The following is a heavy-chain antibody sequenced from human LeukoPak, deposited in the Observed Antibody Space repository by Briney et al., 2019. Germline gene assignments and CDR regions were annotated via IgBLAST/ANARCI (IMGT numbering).Heavy chain of an antibody. V-gene: IGHV3-7*03. CDR1: GFTFSSYW. Sequence: GGSLRLSCAASGFTFSSYWMSWVRQAPGKGLEWVANIKQDGSEKYYADPVRGRFTISRDNAKNSLYLQMDSLRVEDTAFYYCAKDNRRHYTSGPNPDSLHWGQGALVTVSS. CDR2: IKQDGSEK. D-gene: IGHD6-19*01. CDR3: AKDNRRHYTSGPNPDSLH. J-gene: IGHJ4*02.